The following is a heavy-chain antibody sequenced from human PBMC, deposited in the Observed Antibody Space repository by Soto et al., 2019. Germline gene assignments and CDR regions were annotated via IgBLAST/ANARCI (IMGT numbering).Heavy chain of an antibody. D-gene: IGHD6-19*01. J-gene: IGHJ6*02. V-gene: IGHV3-30*18. CDR3: AKDGSHLAVAGTSPTSYFYGLAV. CDR2: VSYDGSIK. Sequence: GGFLRLSCAASGFTFSVYGRHWVRQAPGKGLEWVALVSYDGSIKYYADSVKGRFTISRDNSKNTLYLQMNSLRVEDTAVYYCAKDGSHLAVAGTSPTSYFYGLAVWGQGTTVTVSS. CDR1: GFTFSVYG.